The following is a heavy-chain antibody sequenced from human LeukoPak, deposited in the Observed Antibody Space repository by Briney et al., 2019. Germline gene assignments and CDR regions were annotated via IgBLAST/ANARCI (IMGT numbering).Heavy chain of an antibody. CDR3: ARDRRAAMVTSYYYYMDV. CDR1: GGSISSYY. CDR2: IYTSGST. J-gene: IGHJ6*03. D-gene: IGHD5-18*01. V-gene: IGHV4-4*07. Sequence: SETLSLTCTVSGGSISSYYWSWIRQPAGKGLEWIGRIYTSGSTNYNPSLKSRVTMSVDTSENQFSLKLSSVTAADTAVYYCARDRRAAMVTSYYYYMDVWGKGTTVTVSS.